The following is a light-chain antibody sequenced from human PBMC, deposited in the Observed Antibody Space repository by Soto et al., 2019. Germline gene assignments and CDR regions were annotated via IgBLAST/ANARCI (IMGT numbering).Light chain of an antibody. CDR1: PSVDTTF. Sequence: EIVLTQSPGSLSLSPGQRATLSCRASPSVDTTFFAWYQKKPGQAPRLLIQGASKRATGIPDRFSGSGSGTDFTLIISRLEPEDFAVYYCQQYMSSVTFGQGTKVEIK. CDR2: GAS. CDR3: QQYMSSVT. V-gene: IGKV3-20*01. J-gene: IGKJ1*01.